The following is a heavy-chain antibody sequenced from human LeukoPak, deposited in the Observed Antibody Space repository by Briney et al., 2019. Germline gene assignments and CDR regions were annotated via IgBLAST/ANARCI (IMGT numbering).Heavy chain of an antibody. CDR1: GGYISSYY. J-gene: IGHJ5*02. CDR2: IYTSGST. D-gene: IGHD2-21*02. V-gene: IGHV4-4*07. CDR3: ARHDQGAYCGGDCYRNWFDP. Sequence: KTSETLSLTCTVSGGYISSYYWSWIRQTAGKGLEWIGRIYTSGSTNYNPSLKSRVTMSVDTSKNQFSLKLSSVTAADTAVYYCARHDQGAYCGGDCYRNWFDPWGQGTLVTVSS.